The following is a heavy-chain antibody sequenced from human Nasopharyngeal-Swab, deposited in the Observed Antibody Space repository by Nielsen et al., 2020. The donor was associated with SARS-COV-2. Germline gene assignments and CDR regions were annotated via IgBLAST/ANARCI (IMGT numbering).Heavy chain of an antibody. CDR1: GYIFNSYW. D-gene: IGHD1-14*01. Sequence: CKASGYIFNSYWIDGGRQMPGRGLEWMGFIYPGDSDTRYSPSFQGQVTISADKSISTAYLQWSSLKASDTAMYYCSRPTNHDRALDIWGQGTTVTVSS. CDR3: SRPTNHDRALDI. J-gene: IGHJ3*02. V-gene: IGHV5-51*01. CDR2: IYPGDSDT.